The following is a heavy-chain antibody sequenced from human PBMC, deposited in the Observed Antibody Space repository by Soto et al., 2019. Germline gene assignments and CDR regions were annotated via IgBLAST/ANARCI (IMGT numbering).Heavy chain of an antibody. J-gene: IGHJ4*02. V-gene: IGHV4-4*07. D-gene: IGHD3-9*01. CDR1: GRSVSGYY. CDR2: IYTSGTT. Sequence: TLSLTCTVSGRSVSGYYWSWIRQPAGERLEWIGRIYTSGTTDFNPSLKGRVTMSVDTSKNQFSLKLTSVTAADTALYYCAREDYYDTGYYVVWGQGTQVTVS. CDR3: AREDYYDTGYYVV.